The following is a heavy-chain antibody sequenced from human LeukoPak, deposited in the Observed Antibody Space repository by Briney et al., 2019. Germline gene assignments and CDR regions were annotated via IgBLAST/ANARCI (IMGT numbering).Heavy chain of an antibody. V-gene: IGHV3-23*01. Sequence: PGGSLRLSCTSSGFSFSGYAMIWVRQTPGKGLELVSTISGSGASTFYADSVRGRFITSKDIPSNIVYLQMNSLRAEDTAVCYCAKGSRGYTNYYFDYWGQGTLVTVSS. J-gene: IGHJ4*02. CDR2: ISGSGAST. D-gene: IGHD2-2*02. CDR1: GFSFSGYA. CDR3: AKGSRGYTNYYFDY.